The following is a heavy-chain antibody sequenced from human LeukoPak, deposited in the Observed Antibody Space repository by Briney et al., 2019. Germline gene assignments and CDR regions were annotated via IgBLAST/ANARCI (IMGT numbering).Heavy chain of an antibody. CDR1: GFTLRSYT. Sequence: GGSLRLSCAASGFTLRSYTMNWVRQAPGKGLEWVSSIGISSNKIYYADSVKGRFTISRDNAKNSLYLQMNSLRAEDTAVYYCAIPPGGWELPWAFDIWGQGTMVTVSS. CDR3: AIPPGGWELPWAFDI. CDR2: IGISSNKI. V-gene: IGHV3-21*04. D-gene: IGHD1-26*01. J-gene: IGHJ3*02.